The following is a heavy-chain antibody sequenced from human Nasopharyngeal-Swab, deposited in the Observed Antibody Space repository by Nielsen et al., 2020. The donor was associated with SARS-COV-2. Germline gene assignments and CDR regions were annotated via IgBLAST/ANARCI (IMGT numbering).Heavy chain of an antibody. Sequence: RQAPGKGLEWFGSIYYSGSTYYNPSLKSQVTISVDTSKNQFSLKLSSVTAADTAVYYCASGRLRFLEWPAEGEFYYYYGMDVWGQGTTVTVSS. D-gene: IGHD3-3*01. CDR3: ASGRLRFLEWPAEGEFYYYYGMDV. V-gene: IGHV4-39*01. J-gene: IGHJ6*02. CDR2: IYYSGST.